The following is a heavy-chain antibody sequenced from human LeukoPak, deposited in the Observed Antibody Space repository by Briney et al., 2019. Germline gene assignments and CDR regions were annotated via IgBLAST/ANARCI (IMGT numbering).Heavy chain of an antibody. CDR2: FNTYNDNA. V-gene: IGHV1-18*01. Sequence: ASVKVSCKASVYTFATYGISWVRQAPGQGLEWMGWFNTYNDNAKYAQNLQGRVTMTTDTSTNTAYMELRSLASDDTAVYYCARALYSNYVLGLYYFDYWGQGTLVTVSS. J-gene: IGHJ4*02. CDR3: ARALYSNYVLGLYYFDY. D-gene: IGHD4-11*01. CDR1: VYTFATYG.